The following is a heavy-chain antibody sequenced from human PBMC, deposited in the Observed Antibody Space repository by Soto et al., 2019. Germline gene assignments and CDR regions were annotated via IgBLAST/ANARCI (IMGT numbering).Heavy chain of an antibody. J-gene: IGHJ5*02. CDR3: AKDWGSSGLYTDWFDP. Sequence: QVQLVESGGGVVQPGRSLRLSCAASGFTFSSYGMHWVRQAPGKGLEWVAVISYDGSNKYYADSVKGRFTISRDNSKNTLYLQMNSLRAEDTAVYYCAKDWGSSGLYTDWFDPWGQGTLVTVSS. CDR2: ISYDGSNK. V-gene: IGHV3-30*18. D-gene: IGHD6-19*01. CDR1: GFTFSSYG.